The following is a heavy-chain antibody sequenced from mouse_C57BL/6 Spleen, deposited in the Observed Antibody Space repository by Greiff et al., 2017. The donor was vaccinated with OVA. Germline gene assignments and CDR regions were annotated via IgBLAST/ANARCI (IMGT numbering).Heavy chain of an antibody. D-gene: IGHD2-1*01. CDR1: GYTFTSYW. V-gene: IGHV1-53*01. J-gene: IGHJ4*01. CDR2: INPSNGGT. CDR3: AREDGKEGDYYAMDY. Sequence: QVHVKQSGTELVKPGASVKLSCKASGYTFTSYWMHWVKQRPGQGLEWIGNINPSNGGTNYNEKFKSKATLTVDKSSSTAYMQLSSLTSEDSAVYYCAREDGKEGDYYAMDYWGQGTSVTVSS.